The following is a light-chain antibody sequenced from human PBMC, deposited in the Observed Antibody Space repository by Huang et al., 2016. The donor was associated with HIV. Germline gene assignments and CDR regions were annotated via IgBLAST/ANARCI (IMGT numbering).Light chain of an antibody. CDR2: DAS. J-gene: IGKJ2*01. CDR3: QQYVNLPRT. Sequence: DIQMTQSPSSLSASVGDRVIITCQAGQDISNYLNWYQQKPGKATKLLIYDASNLETGVPSRFSGSGSGTDFTFTISSLQPEDIATYYCQQYVNLPRTFGQGTKLEIK. V-gene: IGKV1-33*01. CDR1: QDISNY.